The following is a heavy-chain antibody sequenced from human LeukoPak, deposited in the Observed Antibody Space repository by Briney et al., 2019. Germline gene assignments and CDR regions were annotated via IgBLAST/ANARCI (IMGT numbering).Heavy chain of an antibody. D-gene: IGHD3-10*01. Sequence: GGSLRLSCAASGFTFSSYAINWVRQAPGKGLEWVGLISSDANNKYYAESVKGRFTISRDNSKNTLYLQMNSLKTEDTALYYCAKKASLVRGENYLDFWGQGTLVTVSS. CDR2: ISSDANNK. CDR3: AKKASLVRGENYLDF. J-gene: IGHJ4*02. V-gene: IGHV3-30*18. CDR1: GFTFSSYA.